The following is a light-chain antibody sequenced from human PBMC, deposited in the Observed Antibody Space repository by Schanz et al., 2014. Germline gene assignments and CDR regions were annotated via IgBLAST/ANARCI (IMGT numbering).Light chain of an antibody. CDR3: SSYTSSITYV. CDR2: DVS. V-gene: IGLV2-14*01. J-gene: IGLJ1*01. Sequence: QSLLTQPASVSGSPGQSITISCTGTSSDVGGYNYVSWYQQHPGKAPKLMIYDVSNRPSGVSNRFSGSKSGNTASLTISGLQAEDEADYYCSSYTSSITYVFGTGTKLTVL. CDR1: SSDVGGYNY.